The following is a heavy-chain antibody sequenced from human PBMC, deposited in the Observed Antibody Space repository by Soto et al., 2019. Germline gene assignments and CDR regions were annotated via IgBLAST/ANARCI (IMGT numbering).Heavy chain of an antibody. V-gene: IGHV3-30-3*01. D-gene: IGHD1-1*01. J-gene: IGHJ6*02. CDR1: GFTFSNNA. CDR3: ARVTTSFAWAQVDV. Sequence: QVQLVESGGGVVQPGRSLRLSCEASGFTFSNNAMDWVRQAPGKGLEWVAGIAYDGSNKYIAESVKGRFTISRDNSKNSMIVRMNRLRAVYTSIYLCARVTTSFAWAQVDVWGQGTAVTVSS. CDR2: IAYDGSNK.